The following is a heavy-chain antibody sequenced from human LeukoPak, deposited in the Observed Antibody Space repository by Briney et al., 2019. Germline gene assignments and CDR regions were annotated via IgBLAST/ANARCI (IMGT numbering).Heavy chain of an antibody. CDR2: ISFDATKE. CDR1: GFTFSNYA. V-gene: IGHV3-30*01. CDR3: ARFKVGTNTTQKNAFDI. D-gene: IGHD1-1*01. J-gene: IGHJ3*02. Sequence: GGSLRLSCAASGFTFSNYAMHWVRQAPGKGLEWVAVISFDATKEYFGKSVKGRFTISRDNSKATQYLQMHRLRIEDTALYFCARFKVGTNTTQKNAFDIWGRGTVVAVSS.